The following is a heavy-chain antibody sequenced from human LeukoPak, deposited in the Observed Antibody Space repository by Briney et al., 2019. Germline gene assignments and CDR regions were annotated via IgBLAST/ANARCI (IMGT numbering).Heavy chain of an antibody. CDR2: MWDDGT. CDR3: AIGYGGYLTQSAFDI. CDR1: GFNFGIYG. V-gene: IGHV3-33*03. Sequence: PGTSLRLSCTASGFNFGIYGMHWVRQAPGKGLEWVAVMWDDGTNVESVKGRFTISGDNSKKTLYLQMSSLRAEDTAVYYCAIGYGGYLTQSAFDIWGQGTMVTVSS. J-gene: IGHJ3*02. D-gene: IGHD5-12*01.